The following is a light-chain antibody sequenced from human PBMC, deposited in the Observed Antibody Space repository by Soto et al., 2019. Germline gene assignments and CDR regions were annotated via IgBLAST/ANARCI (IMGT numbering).Light chain of an antibody. CDR2: SNN. V-gene: IGLV1-44*01. Sequence: QLVLTQPPSASGTPGQRVTISCSGSSSNIGINSVTWYQQLPGTAPKVLIYSNNQRPSGVPDRFSGSKSGTSASLAISGLQSEDEADYYCAVWDDSLNGWVFGGGTKVTVL. CDR3: AVWDDSLNGWV. CDR1: SSNIGINS. J-gene: IGLJ3*02.